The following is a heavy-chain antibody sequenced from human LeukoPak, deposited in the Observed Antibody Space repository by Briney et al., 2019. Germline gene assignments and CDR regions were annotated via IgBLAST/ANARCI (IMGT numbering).Heavy chain of an antibody. J-gene: IGHJ4*02. V-gene: IGHV3-33*06. CDR2: IWYDGSNK. D-gene: IGHD5-18*01. CDR1: GLTFSTYS. CDR3: AKDRGLYSYGYWGPDY. Sequence: TGGSLRLSCAASGLTFSTYSMHRVRQAPGKGLEWVAVIWYDGSNKYYADSVKGRFTISRDNSKNTLYLQMNSLRAEDTAVYYCAKDRGLYSYGYWGPDYWGQGTLVTVSS.